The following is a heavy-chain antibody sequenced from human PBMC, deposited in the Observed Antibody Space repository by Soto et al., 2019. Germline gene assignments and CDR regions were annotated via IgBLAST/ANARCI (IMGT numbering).Heavy chain of an antibody. Sequence: SAVQVTCKASGGTFSSYAINWVRQAPGQGLEWMGGIIPIFGTANYAQKFQGGVTITADESTSTAYMELSSLRSEDTDVYYCARHHAQGISVAGSGPGYYYYGRDHWGQGTTVTVSS. CDR3: ARHHAQGISVAGSGPGYYYYGRDH. D-gene: IGHD6-19*01. CDR2: IIPIFGTA. CDR1: GGTFSSYA. J-gene: IGHJ6*02. V-gene: IGHV1-69*13.